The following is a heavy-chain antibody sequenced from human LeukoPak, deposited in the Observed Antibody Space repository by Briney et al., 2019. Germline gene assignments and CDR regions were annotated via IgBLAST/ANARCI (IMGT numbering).Heavy chain of an antibody. D-gene: IGHD6-19*01. CDR2: IAPYNGNK. CDR1: GYTFTDFG. CDR3: TRDLGQVVAGTAFDM. Sequence: GASVKVSCKTSGYTFTDFGINWVRHAPGQGLEWLGWIAPYNGNKNNLQNLQGRITMTTDTSTSTAYLELRSLTSDDTAVYYCTRDLGQVVAGTAFDMWGQGTMVIVSS. J-gene: IGHJ3*02. V-gene: IGHV1-18*01.